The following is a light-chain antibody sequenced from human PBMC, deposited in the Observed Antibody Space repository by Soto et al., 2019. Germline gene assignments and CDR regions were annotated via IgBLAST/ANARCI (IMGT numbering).Light chain of an antibody. CDR1: SSDVGGYNY. J-gene: IGLJ1*01. CDR3: SSYTSASTLLYL. V-gene: IGLV2-14*01. Sequence: QSALTQPASVSGSPGQSITISCTGTSSDVGGYNYVSGYQHHPGIAPKLLIYGVTNRPSGVSPRFSGSKSGNTASLTISGLQAEDEADYHCSSYTSASTLLYLFGTGTKVTVL. CDR2: GVT.